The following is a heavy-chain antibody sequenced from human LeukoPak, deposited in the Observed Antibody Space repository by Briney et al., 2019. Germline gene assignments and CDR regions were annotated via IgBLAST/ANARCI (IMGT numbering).Heavy chain of an antibody. CDR2: IYYSGCT. CDR3: ARENTMVRGAFDAFDI. J-gene: IGHJ3*02. D-gene: IGHD3-10*01. Sequence: SQTLSLTCTVSGGSICGSYWSWVRQPPGKGLEWIGYIYYSGCTNYNPSLKSRVTILVDTSNNQFSLRLNSVTAADTAVYYCARENTMVRGAFDAFDIWGQGTMVTVSS. CDR1: GGSICGSY. V-gene: IGHV4-59*01.